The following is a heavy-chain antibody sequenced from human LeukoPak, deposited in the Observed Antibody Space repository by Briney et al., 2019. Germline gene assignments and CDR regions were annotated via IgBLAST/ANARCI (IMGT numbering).Heavy chain of an antibody. V-gene: IGHV3-21*01. D-gene: IGHD3-22*01. J-gene: IGHJ3*01. CDR3: VRESSGPT. CDR1: GFTFSTYS. CDR2: ISSSGSYI. Sequence: GGSLRLSCAASGFTFSTYSVNWVRQAPGKGLEWVSSISSSGSYIYYADSVKGRFTISRDNAKNSLYLQMNSLRVEDTGVYYCVRESSGPTWGQGTMVTVSS.